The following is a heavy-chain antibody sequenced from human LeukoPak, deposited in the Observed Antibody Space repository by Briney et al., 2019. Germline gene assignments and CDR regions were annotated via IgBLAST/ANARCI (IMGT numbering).Heavy chain of an antibody. CDR3: VRDRGYSTFDY. CDR2: MKEDGGEI. Sequence: GGSLRLSCAGSGFPFCNYWMAWVRQAPGKGLEWVANMKEDGGEISYVDSVKGRFTISRDNAKNSLDLQMNSLRVDDTAVYYCVRDRGYSTFDYWGQGTLVIVSS. D-gene: IGHD4-23*01. CDR1: GFPFCNYW. V-gene: IGHV3-7*01. J-gene: IGHJ4*02.